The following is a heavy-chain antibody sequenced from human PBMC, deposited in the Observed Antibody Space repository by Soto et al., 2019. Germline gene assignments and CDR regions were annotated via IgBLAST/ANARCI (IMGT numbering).Heavy chain of an antibody. CDR2: IYSNGNT. D-gene: IGHD3-10*01. J-gene: IGHJ6*02. CDR1: GGSISNSY. CDR3: ASHSPAFISGSWPWDV. V-gene: IGHV4-4*08. Sequence: QVKLQESGPGLVRPSETLSLTCTVSGGSISNSYWSWIRQSPGKGLEWIGYIYSNGNTNYNPSLSSRVTLSLDPSKHHFSLQLSSLSAADTAVYYCASHSPAFISGSWPWDVWGQGTTVTVSS.